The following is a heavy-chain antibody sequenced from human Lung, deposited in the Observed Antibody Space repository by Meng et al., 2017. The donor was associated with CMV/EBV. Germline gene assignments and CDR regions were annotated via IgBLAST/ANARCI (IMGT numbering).Heavy chain of an antibody. J-gene: IGHJ4*02. CDR1: GFTFSSYA. CDR2: ISGSGGST. CDR3: AKYIAAAGILSVYFDY. D-gene: IGHD6-13*01. Sequence: GESXRLSCAASGFTFSSYAMSWVRQAPGKGLEWVSAISGSGGSTYYADSVKGRFTISRDNSKNTLYLQMNSLRAEDTAVYYCAKYIAAAGILSVYFDYWGQGXLVTVSS. V-gene: IGHV3-23*01.